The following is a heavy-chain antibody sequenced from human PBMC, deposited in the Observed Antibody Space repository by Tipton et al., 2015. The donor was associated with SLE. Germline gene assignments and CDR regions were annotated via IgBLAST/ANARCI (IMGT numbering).Heavy chain of an antibody. Sequence: SLRLSCAASGFTFNNYWMHWFRQVPGKGLEWVSRIDHDGSGTSYADSVEDRFTISRDNTKKTLYLQMNSLRVEDTAVYYCARSYCSGGRCNSKAFDIWGQGTMVTVSS. CDR1: GFTFNNYW. D-gene: IGHD2-15*01. CDR3: ARSYCSGGRCNSKAFDI. V-gene: IGHV3-74*01. J-gene: IGHJ3*02. CDR2: IDHDGSGT.